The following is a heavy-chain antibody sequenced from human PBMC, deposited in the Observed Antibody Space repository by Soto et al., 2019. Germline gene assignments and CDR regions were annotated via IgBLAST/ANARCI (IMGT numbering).Heavy chain of an antibody. CDR3: ARGDKGGFDL. D-gene: IGHD2-21*02. J-gene: IGHJ3*01. CDR2: IHSDGSST. CDR1: GFTFNYYW. V-gene: IGHV3-74*01. Sequence: VGSLRLSCAASGFTFNYYWMHWVRQAPGQGLVWVSHIHSDGSSTTYADSVKGRFTISRDNAKNTLYLQMNSLRAEDTAVYYCARGDKGGFDLWGQGTTVTVSS.